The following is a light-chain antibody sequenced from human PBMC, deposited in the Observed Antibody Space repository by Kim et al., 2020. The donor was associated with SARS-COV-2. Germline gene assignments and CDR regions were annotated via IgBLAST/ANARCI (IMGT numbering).Light chain of an antibody. CDR1: HSNIGNNY. Sequence: QSVLTQPPSTSGTPGQRVTISCSGSHSNIGNNYVHWYQQLPGTAPKLLIYKNDQRPSGVPDRFSGSKSGTSASLAISGLRSEDEADYYCAAWSDSLSGWVFGVGTKLTVL. J-gene: IGLJ3*02. V-gene: IGLV1-47*01. CDR2: KND. CDR3: AAWSDSLSGWV.